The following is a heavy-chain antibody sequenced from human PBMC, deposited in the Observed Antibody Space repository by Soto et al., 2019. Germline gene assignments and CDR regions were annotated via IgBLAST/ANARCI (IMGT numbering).Heavy chain of an antibody. V-gene: IGHV4-59*01. J-gene: IGHJ4*02. CDR2: IHYSGST. D-gene: IGHD6-19*01. CDR1: GDSISSYY. Sequence: SETLSLTCTVSGDSISSYYWTWIRQPPGKGLEWIGYIHYSGSTDYNPSLKSRVTMSVDTSKNQFSLKLSSVTAADTAVYYCASSNGWLDYWGQGTLVTVS. CDR3: ASSNGWLDY.